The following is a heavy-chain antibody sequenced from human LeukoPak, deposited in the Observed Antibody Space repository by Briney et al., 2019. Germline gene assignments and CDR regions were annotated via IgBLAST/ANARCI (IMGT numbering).Heavy chain of an antibody. CDR2: ISSSSSSI. CDR1: GFTFSIYS. J-gene: IGHJ4*02. D-gene: IGHD1-26*01. Sequence: PGGSLRLSCAVSGFTFSIYSMNWVRQAPGKGLEWVSYISSSSSSIYYADSVKGRFTISRDNAKNSLYLQMNSLRADDTAVYYCARMRELLWGAQGTLVTVSS. V-gene: IGHV3-48*01. CDR3: ARMRELLW.